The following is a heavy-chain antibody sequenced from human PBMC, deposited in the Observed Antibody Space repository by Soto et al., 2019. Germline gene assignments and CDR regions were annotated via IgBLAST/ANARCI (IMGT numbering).Heavy chain of an antibody. CDR2: VHWNDDK. J-gene: IGHJ6*02. V-gene: IGHV2-5*01. CDR3: AHRRLGYTSPDYNGLDV. Sequence: QITLKEAGPTLVKPTQTLTLTCTFSGFSLSTTGEGVFWIRQPPGKAPEWLALVHWNDDKRYSPSLRPRLTIRKDTSRNQFVLSLTNVDPVDTGTDYCAHRRLGYTSPDYNGLDVWGQVTSVIVSS. CDR1: GFSLSTTGEG. D-gene: IGHD5-18*01.